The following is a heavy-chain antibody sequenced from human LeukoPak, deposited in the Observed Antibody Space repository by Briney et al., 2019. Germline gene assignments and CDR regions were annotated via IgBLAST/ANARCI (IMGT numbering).Heavy chain of an antibody. CDR3: AKDSPGLWFGESLGSYYFDY. CDR1: GFTFSSYG. Sequence: GGSLRLSCVASGFTFSSYGMHWVRQAPGKGLEWVAFISYDGSNKYYADSVKGRFTISRDNSKNTLYLQMNSLRAEDTAVYYCAKDSPGLWFGESLGSYYFDYWGQGTLVTVSS. CDR2: ISYDGSNK. V-gene: IGHV3-30*18. D-gene: IGHD3-10*01. J-gene: IGHJ4*02.